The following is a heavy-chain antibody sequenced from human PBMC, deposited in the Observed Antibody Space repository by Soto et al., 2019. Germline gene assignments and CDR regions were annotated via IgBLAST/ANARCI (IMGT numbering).Heavy chain of an antibody. Sequence: QMQLQESGPGLVKPSETLSLTCAVSSASIITEQRWTWVRQPPGKGLEWIGEIHHSGSTNNNPSPRSXXTXSXXKSKNQFSLTLNSVAAADTALYYCARSFGWYAIDHWGQGTLVIVSS. D-gene: IGHD6-19*01. CDR2: IHHSGST. V-gene: IGHV4-4*02. CDR3: ARSFGWYAIDH. J-gene: IGHJ4*02. CDR1: SASIITEQR.